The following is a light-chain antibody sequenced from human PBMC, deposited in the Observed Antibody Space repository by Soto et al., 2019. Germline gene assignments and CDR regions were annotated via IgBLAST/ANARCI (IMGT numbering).Light chain of an antibody. V-gene: IGLV2-14*01. J-gene: IGLJ1*01. CDR3: SSYTSSSTSV. Sequence: QSVLTQPASVSGSPGQSITISCTGTSSDVGGYNYVSWYQQHPGKAPKLMIYDVSNRPSGVCNRFSGSKSGNTASLTISGLQAEDEADYYCSSYTSSSTSVFGTGTKVTVL. CDR2: DVS. CDR1: SSDVGGYNY.